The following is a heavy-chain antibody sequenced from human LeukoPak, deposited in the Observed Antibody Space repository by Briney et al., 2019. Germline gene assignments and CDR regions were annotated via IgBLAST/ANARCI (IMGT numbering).Heavy chain of an antibody. CDR2: ISGSGGNT. V-gene: IGHV3-23*01. CDR1: GFTFNTYA. CDR3: ASPLWIQLSDPTAFDI. Sequence: GGSLRLSCAASGFTFNTYAMNWVRQAPGKGLEWVSGISGSGGNTYYADSVKGRFTISRDNSKNTLYLQMNSLRAEDTAVYYCASPLWIQLSDPTAFDIWGQGTMVTVSS. D-gene: IGHD5-18*01. J-gene: IGHJ3*02.